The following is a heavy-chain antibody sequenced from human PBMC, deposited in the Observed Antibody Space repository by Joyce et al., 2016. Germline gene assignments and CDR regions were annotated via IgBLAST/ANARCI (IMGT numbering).Heavy chain of an antibody. J-gene: IGHJ4*02. D-gene: IGHD2-15*01. Sequence: QVHLVQSGPEVKKPGSSVKVSCKASGGTFSTFAMSWVRQAPGQGLEWMGGSIPIFGTTDYAQKFQGRVTITADESTSTTYMEMGGLRSEDTAVYYCARHFLGYCSGGSCYSPLKTDYWGQGTLVTVSS. CDR3: ARHFLGYCSGGSCYSPLKTDY. V-gene: IGHV1-69*12. CDR2: SIPIFGTT. CDR1: GGTFSTFA.